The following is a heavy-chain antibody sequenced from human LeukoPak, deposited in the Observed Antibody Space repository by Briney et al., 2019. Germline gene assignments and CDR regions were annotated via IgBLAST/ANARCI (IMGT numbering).Heavy chain of an antibody. CDR1: GYSISSGYY. D-gene: IGHD6-19*01. CDR3: ARDLRLSPYSGGWPLDY. CDR2: FYQSGST. J-gene: IGHJ4*02. Sequence: SETLSLTCTVSGYSISSGYYWGWIRQSPETGLEWIGSFYQSGSTYYNPSLKSRVTISVDTSKNHFSLKLSSVTAADTAVYYCARDLRLSPYSGGWPLDYWGQGTLVTVSS. V-gene: IGHV4-38-2*02.